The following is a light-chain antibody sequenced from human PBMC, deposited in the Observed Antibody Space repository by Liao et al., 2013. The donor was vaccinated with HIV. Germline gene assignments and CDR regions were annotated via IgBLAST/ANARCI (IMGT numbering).Light chain of an antibody. CDR2: QDT. CDR1: KLGDRD. CDR3: QVWDRSSDQYV. J-gene: IGLJ1*01. V-gene: IGLV3-1*01. Sequence: YDLTQPPSMSVSPGQTASITCSGDKLGDRDASWYQQKPGQSPVLVIYQDTKRPSGIPERFSGSNSGNTATLTISGVEAGDXADYYCQVWDRSSDQYVFGVGTEGHRP.